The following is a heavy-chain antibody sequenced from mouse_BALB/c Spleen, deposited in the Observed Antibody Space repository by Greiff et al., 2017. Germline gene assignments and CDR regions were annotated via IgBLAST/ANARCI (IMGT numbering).Heavy chain of an antibody. CDR1: GFTFSSYA. J-gene: IGHJ3*01. CDR3: ARGRDVEAWFAY. D-gene: IGHD3-1*01. V-gene: IGHV5-6-5*01. Sequence: EVKLMESGGGLVKPGGSLKLSCAASGFTFSSYAMSWVRQTPEKRLEWVASISSGGSTYYPDSVKGRFTISRDNARNILYLQMSSLRSEDTAMYYCARGRDVEAWFAYWGQGTLVTVSA. CDR2: ISSGGST.